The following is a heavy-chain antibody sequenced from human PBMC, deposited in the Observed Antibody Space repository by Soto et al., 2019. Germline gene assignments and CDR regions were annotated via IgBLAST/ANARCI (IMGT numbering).Heavy chain of an antibody. V-gene: IGHV3-23*01. J-gene: IGHJ5*02. CDR3: AKDYKGSLLRWFDP. D-gene: IGHD2-15*01. CDR2: ISGSGGST. Sequence: GGSLRLSCAASGFTFSSYAMSWVRRAPGKGLEWVSAISGSGGSTYYADSVKGRFTISRDNSKNTLYLQMNSLRAEDTAVYYCAKDYKGSLLRWFDPWGQGTLVTVSS. CDR1: GFTFSSYA.